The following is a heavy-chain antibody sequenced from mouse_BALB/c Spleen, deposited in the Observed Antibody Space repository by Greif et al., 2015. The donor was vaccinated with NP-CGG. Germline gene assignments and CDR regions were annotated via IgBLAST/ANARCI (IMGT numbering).Heavy chain of an antibody. CDR2: INPSTGYT. Sequence: VMLVESGAELAKPGASVKMSCKASGYTFTSYWMHWVKQRPGQGLEWIGYINPSTGYTEYNQKLKDKATLTADKSSSTAYMQLSSLTSEDSAVYYCARRVYYFDYWGQGTTLTVSS. V-gene: IGHV1-7*01. CDR1: GYTFTSYW. J-gene: IGHJ2*01. CDR3: ARRVYYFDY.